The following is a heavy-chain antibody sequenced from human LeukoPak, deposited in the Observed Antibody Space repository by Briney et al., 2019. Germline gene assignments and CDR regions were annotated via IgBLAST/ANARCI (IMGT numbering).Heavy chain of an antibody. V-gene: IGHV3-7*01. CDR3: ARDLSPIHDAFDI. J-gene: IGHJ3*02. D-gene: IGHD3-3*02. Sequence: GGSLRLSCAASGFTFSSYRMSWVRQAPGKGLEWVANIKQDGSEKYYVDSVKGRFTISRDNDKNSLYLQMNSLRAEATAVYYCARDLSPIHDAFDIWGQGTMVTVSS. CDR2: IKQDGSEK. CDR1: GFTFSSYR.